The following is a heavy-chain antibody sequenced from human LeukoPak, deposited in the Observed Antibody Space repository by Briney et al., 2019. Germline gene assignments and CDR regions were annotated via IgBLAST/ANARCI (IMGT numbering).Heavy chain of an antibody. CDR3: ARYLDYFDY. J-gene: IGHJ4*02. CDR1: GFTFSDYY. V-gene: IGHV3-7*01. Sequence: GGSLRLSCAASGFTFSDYYMSWIRQAPGKGVEWVANIKQDGSEKYYVDSVKGRFTISRDNAKNSLYLQMNSLRAEDTAVYYCARYLDYFDYWGQGTLVTVSS. CDR2: IKQDGSEK.